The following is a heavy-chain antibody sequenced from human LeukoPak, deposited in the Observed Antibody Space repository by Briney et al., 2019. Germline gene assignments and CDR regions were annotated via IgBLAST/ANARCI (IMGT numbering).Heavy chain of an antibody. CDR3: AKDSDDYGGKGNWFDP. J-gene: IGHJ5*02. CDR2: IRYDGSNK. Sequence: GGSLRLSCAASGFTFSSHGMHWVRQAPGKGLEWVAFIRYDGSNKYYADSVKGRFTISRDNSKNTLYLQMNSLRAEDTAVYYCAKDSDDYGGKGNWFDPWGQGTLVTVSS. CDR1: GFTFSSHG. D-gene: IGHD4-23*01. V-gene: IGHV3-30*02.